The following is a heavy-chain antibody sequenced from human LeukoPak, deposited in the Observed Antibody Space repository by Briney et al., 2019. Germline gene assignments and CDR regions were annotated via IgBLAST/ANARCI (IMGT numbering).Heavy chain of an antibody. CDR1: GYSYTSYW. J-gene: IGHJ4*02. Sequence: GESLKISCKGSGYSYTSYWIGWVRQMPGKGLEWMGMIYPGDSDTRYSPSFRGQVTMSADKSITTAYLQWSSLKASDTAMYYCARRGRYCSGANCYYFDFWGQGTLVIVSS. D-gene: IGHD2-15*01. CDR2: IYPGDSDT. V-gene: IGHV5-51*01. CDR3: ARRGRYCSGANCYYFDF.